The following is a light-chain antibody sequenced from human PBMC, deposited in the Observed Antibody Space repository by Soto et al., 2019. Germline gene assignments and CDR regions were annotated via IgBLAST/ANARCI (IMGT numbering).Light chain of an antibody. J-gene: IGKJ1*01. V-gene: IGKV3-20*01. CDR3: HQYGSSAWT. Sequence: EIVLTQSPGTLSLSPGERATLSCRASQSVSSSYLAWYQQKPGQASRLLIYGASSRATGIPDRFSGSGSGTDFTLTISRLEPEDFAVYYCHQYGSSAWTFGQGTKVEIK. CDR2: GAS. CDR1: QSVSSSY.